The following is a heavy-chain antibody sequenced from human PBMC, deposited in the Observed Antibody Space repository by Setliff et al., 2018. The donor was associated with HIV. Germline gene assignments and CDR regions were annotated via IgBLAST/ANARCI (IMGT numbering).Heavy chain of an antibody. CDR2: VYYGGIT. V-gene: IGHV4-59*12. CDR1: GVATDSNY. D-gene: IGHD3-3*01. CDR3: ARGSSSIFGVLVLLPHSYYYMDV. J-gene: IGHJ6*03. Sequence: SETLSLTCTVSGVATDSNYWTWIRQSPGKGLEWIGYVYYGGITNYSPSLKSRVSISIDTSKNQFSLKLSSVTAADTAVYYCARGSSSIFGVLVLLPHSYYYMDVWGKGTTVTVSS.